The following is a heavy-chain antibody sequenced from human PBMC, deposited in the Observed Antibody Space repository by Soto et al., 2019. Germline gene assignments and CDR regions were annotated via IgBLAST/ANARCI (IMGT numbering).Heavy chain of an antibody. CDR2: INPNSGGT. J-gene: IGHJ6*03. Sequence: QVQLVQSGAEVKKPGASVKVSCKASGYTFTGYYMHWVRQAPGQGLEWMGWINPNSGGTNYAQKFQGWVTMTRDTTISTAYMGVSRLRSDDTAVYYCARGANCSGGSCNDYYYYYYMDVWGKGTTVTVSS. CDR3: ARGANCSGGSCNDYYYYYYMDV. D-gene: IGHD2-15*01. V-gene: IGHV1-2*04. CDR1: GYTFTGYY.